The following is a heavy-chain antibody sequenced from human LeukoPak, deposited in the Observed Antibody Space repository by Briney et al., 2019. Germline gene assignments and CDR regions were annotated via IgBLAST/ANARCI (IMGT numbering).Heavy chain of an antibody. D-gene: IGHD1-26*01. CDR3: AREGSLRDVDY. J-gene: IGHJ4*02. CDR2: IYHSGST. V-gene: IGHV4-38-2*02. CDR1: GYSISSGYY. Sequence: SETLSLTCTVSGYSISSGYYWGWIRQPPGKGLEWIGSIYHSGSTYYNPSLKSRVTISVDTSKNQFSLKLSSVTAADTAVYYCAREGSLRDVDYWGQGTLVTVSS.